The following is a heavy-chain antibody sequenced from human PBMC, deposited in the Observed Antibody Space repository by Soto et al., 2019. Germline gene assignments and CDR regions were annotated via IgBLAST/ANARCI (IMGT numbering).Heavy chain of an antibody. J-gene: IGHJ4*02. Sequence: QVQVVQSGAEVKKPGASVKVSCKTSGYTFTNYHVHLVRQAPGQGLEWIGAINPNGGSTTYAQHLQVRVTMTSDSSTRTVSMEMGSLRSDDSAVYYCALPKNTLGWYNFWGQGTLVTVS. D-gene: IGHD6-19*01. CDR1: GYTFTNYH. CDR3: ALPKNTLGWYNF. CDR2: INPNGGST. V-gene: IGHV1-46*01.